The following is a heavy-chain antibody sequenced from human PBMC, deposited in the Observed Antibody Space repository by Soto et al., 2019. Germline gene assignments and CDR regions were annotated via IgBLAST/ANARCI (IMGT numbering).Heavy chain of an antibody. D-gene: IGHD1-26*01. J-gene: IGHJ4*02. CDR1: GFTFSSYA. CDR3: EKVMRSGSYKLDY. CDR2: ISGSGGST. V-gene: IGHV3-23*01. Sequence: EVQLLESGGGLVQPGGSLRLSCAASGFTFSSYAMSWVRQAPGKGLEWVSAISGSGGSTYYADSVKGRFTIPRDNSKKSMYLQMERLSAEATGVYYCEKVMRSGSYKLDYWCRGTLVTDSS.